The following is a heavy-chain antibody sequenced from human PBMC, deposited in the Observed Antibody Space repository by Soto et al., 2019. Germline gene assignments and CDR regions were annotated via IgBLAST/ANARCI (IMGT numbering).Heavy chain of an antibody. D-gene: IGHD3-22*01. Sequence: GASVKVSCKASGYTFTSYDINWVRQATGQGLEWMGWMNPNSGNTGYAQKFQGRVTITADESTSTAYMELSSLRSEDTAVYYCASHYDSSGYYYRGLDYWGQGTLVTVSS. CDR1: GYTFTSYD. V-gene: IGHV1-8*01. J-gene: IGHJ4*02. CDR3: ASHYDSSGYYYRGLDY. CDR2: MNPNSGNT.